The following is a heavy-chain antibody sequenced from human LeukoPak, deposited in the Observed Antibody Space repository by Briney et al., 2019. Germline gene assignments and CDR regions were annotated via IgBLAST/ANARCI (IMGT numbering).Heavy chain of an antibody. J-gene: IGHJ3*02. V-gene: IGHV3-74*01. CDR1: GFTFSSYW. CDR3: AGDPGSSGWYEGDAFDI. Sequence: PGGSLRLSCAASGFTFSSYWMHWVRQAPGKGLVWVSRINSDGSSTSYADSVKGRFTISRDNAKNTLYLQMNSLRAEDTAVYYCAGDPGSSGWYEGDAFDIWGQGTMVTVSS. D-gene: IGHD6-19*01. CDR2: INSDGSST.